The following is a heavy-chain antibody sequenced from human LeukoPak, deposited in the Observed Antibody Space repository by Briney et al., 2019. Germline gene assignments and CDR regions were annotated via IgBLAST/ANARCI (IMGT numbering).Heavy chain of an antibody. CDR1: GXIPFNSYS. CDR3: AKMQGYFDY. CDR2: ITSSGGTT. V-gene: IGHV3-23*01. Sequence: GGSLRLSCAASGXIPFNSYSMSWVRQAPGKGLEWVSAITSSGGTTYYADSVKGRFTISRDNSKNMVYLQMNSLRAEDAATYYCAKMQGYFDYWGQGSLVTVSS. J-gene: IGHJ4*02.